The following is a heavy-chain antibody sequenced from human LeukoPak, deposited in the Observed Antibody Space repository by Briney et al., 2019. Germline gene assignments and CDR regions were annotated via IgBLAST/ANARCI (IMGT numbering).Heavy chain of an antibody. CDR1: GFTFSSYA. CDR3: ARWFSSGWAIDY. J-gene: IGHJ4*02. D-gene: IGHD6-19*01. V-gene: IGHV3-23*01. Sequence: GGSLRLSCAASGFTFSSYAMSWVRQAPGKGLEWVSLISWDGGSTYYADSVKGRFTISRDNSKNTLYLQMNSLRAEDTAVYYCARWFSSGWAIDYWGQGTLVTVSS. CDR2: ISWDGGST.